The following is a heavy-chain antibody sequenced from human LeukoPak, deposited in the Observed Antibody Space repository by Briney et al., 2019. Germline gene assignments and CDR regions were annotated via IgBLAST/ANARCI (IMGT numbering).Heavy chain of an antibody. CDR2: ISSSGSIV. J-gene: IGHJ5*02. CDR1: GFTFSSYE. V-gene: IGHV3-48*03. Sequence: GGSLRLSCAASGFTFSSYEMNWVRQAPGKGLEWVSYISSSGSIVYYADSVRGRFTISRDNAKNSLHLQMNSLRAEDTAIYYCARTSGERDNWFDPWGQGTLVTVSS. CDR3: ARTSGERDNWFDP. D-gene: IGHD4-17*01.